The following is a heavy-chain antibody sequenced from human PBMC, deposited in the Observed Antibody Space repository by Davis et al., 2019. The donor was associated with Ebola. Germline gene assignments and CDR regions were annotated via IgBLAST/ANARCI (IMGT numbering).Heavy chain of an antibody. CDR3: ARVADYYGSGSYYSPDY. CDR1: GFTFSSYS. V-gene: IGHV3-21*04. J-gene: IGHJ4*02. Sequence: GGSLRLSCAASGFTFSSYSMNWVRQAPGEGLEWVSSISSSSSYIYYADSVKGRFTISRDNAKNSLYLQMNSLRAEDTAVYYCARVADYYGSGSYYSPDYWGQGTLVTVS. CDR2: ISSSSSYI. D-gene: IGHD3-10*01.